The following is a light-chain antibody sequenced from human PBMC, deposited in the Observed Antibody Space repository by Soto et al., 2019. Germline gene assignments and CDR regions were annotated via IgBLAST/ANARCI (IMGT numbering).Light chain of an antibody. CDR2: DAS. Sequence: ETVLTQSPGTLSLSPGERATLFCRASQSVSNNYLAWYQQKPGQTPRLLIYDASTTATGIPDRFSGSGSGTDFTLTLSRLEPEDFAVYYCQQHGRSPPSWTFGQGTKLEIK. V-gene: IGKV3-20*01. CDR3: QQHGRSPPSWT. CDR1: QSVSNNY. J-gene: IGKJ1*01.